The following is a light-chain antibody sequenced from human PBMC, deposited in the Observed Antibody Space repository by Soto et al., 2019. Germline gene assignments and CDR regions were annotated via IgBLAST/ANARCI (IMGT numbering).Light chain of an antibody. V-gene: IGLV2-14*01. CDR1: SSDVGRYDY. CDR2: DVS. J-gene: IGLJ2*01. CDR3: SSYTSGSTLVV. Sequence: QSALTQRASVSGSPGQSITISCTRTSSDVGRYDYVSWYQQHPGKAPKLMIYDVSNRPSGVSNRFSGSKSGNTASLTISGLQAEDEADYYCSSYTSGSTLVVFGGGTKLTVL.